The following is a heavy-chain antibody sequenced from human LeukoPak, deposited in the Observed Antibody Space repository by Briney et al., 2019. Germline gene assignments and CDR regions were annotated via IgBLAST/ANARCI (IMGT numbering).Heavy chain of an antibody. Sequence: PSETLSLTCTVSGGSISSYYWSWIRQPPGKGLEWIGYIYYSGSTNYNPSLKSRVTISVDTSKNQSSLKLSSVTAADTAVYYCARQDYYGMDVWGQGTTVTVSS. J-gene: IGHJ6*02. V-gene: IGHV4-59*01. CDR3: ARQDYYGMDV. CDR1: GGSISSYY. CDR2: IYYSGST.